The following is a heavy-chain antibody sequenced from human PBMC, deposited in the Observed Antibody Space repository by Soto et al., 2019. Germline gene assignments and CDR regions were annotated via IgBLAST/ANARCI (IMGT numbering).Heavy chain of an antibody. V-gene: IGHV4-31*03. Sequence: SETLSLTCTVSCGSISSGGYYWSWIRQHPGKGLEWIGYIYYSGSTYYNPSLKSRVTISVDTSKNQFSLKLSSVTAADTAVYYCARAMDYYDSSGYSFDYWGQGTLVTVSS. D-gene: IGHD3-22*01. CDR3: ARAMDYYDSSGYSFDY. J-gene: IGHJ4*02. CDR1: CGSISSGGYY. CDR2: IYYSGST.